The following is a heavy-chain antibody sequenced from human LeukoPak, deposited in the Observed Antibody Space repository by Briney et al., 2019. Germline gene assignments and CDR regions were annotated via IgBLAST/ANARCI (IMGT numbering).Heavy chain of an antibody. CDR3: ARARDYYDSSGYYFVFDY. J-gene: IGHJ4*02. V-gene: IGHV1-18*01. CDR2: ISAYNGNT. CDR1: GYTFTSYG. Sequence: GASVKVSCKASGYTFTSYGISWVRQAPGQGLEWMGWISAYNGNTNYAQKLQGRVTMTTDTSTSTAYMELRSLRSDSTAVYYCARARDYYDSSGYYFVFDYWGQGTLVTVSS. D-gene: IGHD3-22*01.